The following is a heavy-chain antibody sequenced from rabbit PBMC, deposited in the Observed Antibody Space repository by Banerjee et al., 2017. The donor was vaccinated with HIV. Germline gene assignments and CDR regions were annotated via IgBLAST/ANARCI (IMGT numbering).Heavy chain of an antibody. CDR1: GIDFSSYG. J-gene: IGHJ4*01. V-gene: IGHV1S47*01. CDR2: IYPDYDIT. Sequence: QEQLVESGGGLVTLGGSLKLSCKASGIDFSSYGISWVRQAPGKGLESIAYIYPDYDITDYASWVNGRFTISLDNAQNTVFLQMTSLTAADTAIYFCARDSYGTTSDYYFDLWGPGTLVTVS. D-gene: IGHD1-1*01. CDR3: ARDSYGTTSDYYFDL.